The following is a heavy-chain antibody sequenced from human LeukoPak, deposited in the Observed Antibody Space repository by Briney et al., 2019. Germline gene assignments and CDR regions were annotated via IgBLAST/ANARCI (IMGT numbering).Heavy chain of an antibody. CDR3: ARGYSDGVFDY. CDR2: IIPIFGTA. D-gene: IGHD5-18*01. Sequence: GASVKVSCQASRGTFPSSAITSVREAPGQGLEWMGGIIPIFGTANYAQKFQGRVTITADESTSTAYMELSSLRSEDTAVYYCARGYSDGVFDYRGQGTLVTVSS. J-gene: IGHJ4*02. V-gene: IGHV1-69*13. CDR1: RGTFPSSA.